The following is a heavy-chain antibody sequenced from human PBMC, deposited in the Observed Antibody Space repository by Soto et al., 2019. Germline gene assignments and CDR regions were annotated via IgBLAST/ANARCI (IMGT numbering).Heavy chain of an antibody. CDR2: ITPIFGTV. V-gene: IGHV1-69*06. D-gene: IGHD3-16*01. CDR1: GGTFSSYS. J-gene: IGHJ5*02. Sequence: ASVKVSCKASGGTFSSYSFSWVRQAPGQGLEWMGGITPIFGTVHYAQNFRGRVTITADKSTSIVHMELSSLRSEDTAVFYCAREGDTREGRGVFFSWGQGTLVTVSS. CDR3: AREGDTREGRGVFFS.